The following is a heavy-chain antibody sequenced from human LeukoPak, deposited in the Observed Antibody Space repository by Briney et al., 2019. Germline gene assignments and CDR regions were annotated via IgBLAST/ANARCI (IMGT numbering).Heavy chain of an antibody. D-gene: IGHD3-10*01. CDR3: AKDRISLWFGELFYYYYGMDV. Sequence: GGSLRLSCAASGLTFSSYAMSWVRQAPGKGLEWVSAISASGGSTNYADSVKGRFTISRDNSKNTLYLQMNSLRAEDTAVYYCAKDRISLWFGELFYYYYGMDVWGQGTTVTVSS. CDR2: ISASGGST. J-gene: IGHJ6*02. CDR1: GLTFSSYA. V-gene: IGHV3-23*01.